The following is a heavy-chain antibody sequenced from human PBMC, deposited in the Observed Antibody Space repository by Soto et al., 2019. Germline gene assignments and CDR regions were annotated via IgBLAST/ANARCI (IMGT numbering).Heavy chain of an antibody. CDR1: DRSLSSGDYY. Sequence: PSETLSLTCTVSDRSLSSGDYYWGWIRPPPGKRLECIGYIYYSGSTYYNPSLKSRITMSVDTSKNQFSLKLSSVTAADTAVYFCARVVYSSSKRFLARWFDPWGQGTLVTVSS. CDR3: ARVVYSSSKRFLARWFDP. D-gene: IGHD6-6*01. CDR2: IYYSGST. V-gene: IGHV4-30-4*01. J-gene: IGHJ5*02.